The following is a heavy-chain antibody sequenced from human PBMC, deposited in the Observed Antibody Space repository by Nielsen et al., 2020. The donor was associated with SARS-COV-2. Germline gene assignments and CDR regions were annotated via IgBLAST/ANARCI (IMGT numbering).Heavy chain of an antibody. V-gene: IGHV1-18*03. D-gene: IGHD1-26*01. CDR2: ISASSGNT. J-gene: IGHJ4*02. CDR3: ARDLWWELPDF. CDR1: GYTFTNYG. Sequence: ASVKVSCKASGYTFTNYGITWVRQAPGQGLEVLGWISASSGNTNYAPKLLGRVTMTTDTSTSTAYIELRSLTYADMAVYYCARDLWWELPDFWGQGTLVTVSS.